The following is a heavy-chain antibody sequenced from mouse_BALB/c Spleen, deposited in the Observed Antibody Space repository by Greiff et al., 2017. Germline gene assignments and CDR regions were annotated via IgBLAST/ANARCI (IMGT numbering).Heavy chain of an antibody. D-gene: IGHD1-1*01. Sequence: QVQLQQSGAELVRPGVSVKISCKGSGYTFTDYAMHWVKQSHAKSLEWIGVISTYYGDASYNQKFKGKATMTVDKSSSTAYMELARLTSEDSAIYYCASAVGSSSDAMDYWGQGTSVTVSS. CDR1: GYTFTDYA. J-gene: IGHJ4*01. CDR3: ASAVGSSSDAMDY. CDR2: ISTYYGDA. V-gene: IGHV1S137*01.